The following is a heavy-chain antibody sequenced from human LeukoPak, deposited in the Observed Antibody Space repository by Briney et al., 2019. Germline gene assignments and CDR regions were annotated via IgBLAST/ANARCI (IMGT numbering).Heavy chain of an antibody. V-gene: IGHV3-30-3*01. CDR2: ISYDGSNK. CDR1: GFTFSSYA. D-gene: IGHD2-2*01. J-gene: IGHJ4*02. Sequence: GGSLRLSCAASGFTFSSYAMHWVRQAPGKGLEWVAVISYDGSNKYYADSVKGRFTISRDNSKNTLYLQMNSLRAEDTAVYYCARVHGGCSSTSCYVDYWGQGTLVTVSS. CDR3: ARVHGGCSSTSCYVDY.